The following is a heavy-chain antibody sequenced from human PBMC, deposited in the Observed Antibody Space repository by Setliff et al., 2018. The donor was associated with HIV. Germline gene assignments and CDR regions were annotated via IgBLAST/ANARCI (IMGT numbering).Heavy chain of an antibody. Sequence: ASVKVSCKASGYTFTSYAMHWVRQAPGQRLEWMGWINAGNGNTKYSQKFQGRVTITRDTSASTAYMELSSLRSEDTAVYYCARGGKITMVRGVMFYMDVWGKGTTVTVSS. J-gene: IGHJ6*03. CDR3: ARGGKITMVRGVMFYMDV. V-gene: IGHV1-3*01. CDR2: INAGNGNT. D-gene: IGHD3-10*01. CDR1: GYTFTSYA.